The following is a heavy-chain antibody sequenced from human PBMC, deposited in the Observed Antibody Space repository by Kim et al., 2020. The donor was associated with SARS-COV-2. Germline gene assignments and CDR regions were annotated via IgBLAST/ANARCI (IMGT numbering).Heavy chain of an antibody. V-gene: IGHV4-39*01. J-gene: IGHJ4*02. CDR2: IYYIGST. CDR3: ARHLTPGDSGTYYPDY. CDR1: GGSVGSSTYD. D-gene: IGHD3-10*01. Sequence: SETLSLTCTVSGGSVGSSTYDWGWIRQPPEKGLEWIGTIYYIGSTYYNPSLKSRVTISLDTSKNQFSLKLSSVTAADTAVYFCARHLTPGDSGTYYPDYWGQGTLAT.